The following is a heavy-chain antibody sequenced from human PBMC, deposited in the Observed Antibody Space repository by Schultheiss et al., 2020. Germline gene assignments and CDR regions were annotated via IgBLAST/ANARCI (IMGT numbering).Heavy chain of an antibody. D-gene: IGHD5-12*01. CDR3: ARDLPSVVTNYYGMDV. Sequence: ASVKVSCKASGYTFTGYYIHWVRQAPGQGLEWMGIINPSGGSTSYAQKFQGRVTITADKSTSTAYMELSRLRSDDTAVYYCARDLPSVVTNYYGMDVWGKGTTVNVSS. CDR2: INPSGGST. V-gene: IGHV1-46*01. J-gene: IGHJ6*04. CDR1: GYTFTGYY.